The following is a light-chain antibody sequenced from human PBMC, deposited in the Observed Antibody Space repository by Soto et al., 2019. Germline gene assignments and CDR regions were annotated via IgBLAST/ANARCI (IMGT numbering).Light chain of an antibody. Sequence: DIQMTQSPSVMSASIGDAVTITCRASQGITRYLAWFQQHPGKVPKRLIYFASTSQSGVPSRFSASGSGTQFTLTINGLQTEDFATYYCLQYSNFPWTFGQGTKVDIK. CDR2: FAS. V-gene: IGKV1-17*03. CDR1: QGITRY. J-gene: IGKJ1*01. CDR3: LQYSNFPWT.